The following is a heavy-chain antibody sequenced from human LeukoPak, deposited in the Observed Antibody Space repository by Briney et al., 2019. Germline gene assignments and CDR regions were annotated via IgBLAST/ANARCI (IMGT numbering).Heavy chain of an antibody. Sequence: GASVKVSCKASGYTFTSYSISWVRQAPGQGLEWMGWISAYNGNTNYAQKLQGRVTMTTDTSTSTAYMELRSLRSDDTAVYYCARDLAVHLPPLSYYYYGMDVWGQGTTVTVSS. CDR2: ISAYNGNT. D-gene: IGHD3-10*01. J-gene: IGHJ6*02. CDR3: ARDLAVHLPPLSYYYYGMDV. V-gene: IGHV1-18*01. CDR1: GYTFTSYS.